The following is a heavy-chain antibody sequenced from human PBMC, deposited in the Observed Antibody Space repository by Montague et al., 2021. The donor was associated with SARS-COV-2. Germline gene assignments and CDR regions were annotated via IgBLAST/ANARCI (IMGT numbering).Heavy chain of an antibody. CDR1: GGSISSYY. Sequence: SETLSLTCTVSGGSISSYYWSWIRQPPGKGLEWIGYIYYGGSTNYNPSLKSRVTISVDTSKNQFSLKLSSVTAADTAVYYCARVAGVVAAAPLNYYGMDVWGQGTTVTVSS. J-gene: IGHJ6*02. D-gene: IGHD2-15*01. V-gene: IGHV4-59*13. CDR3: ARVAGVVAAAPLNYYGMDV. CDR2: IYYGGST.